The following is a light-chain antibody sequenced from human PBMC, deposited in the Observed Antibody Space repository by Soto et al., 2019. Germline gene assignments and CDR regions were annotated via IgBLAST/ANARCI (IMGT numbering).Light chain of an antibody. V-gene: IGKV1-17*01. CDR1: QGIRRD. CDR3: LQHNSYPLT. CDR2: AVS. J-gene: IGKJ4*01. Sequence: DIQMTQSPSSLSAPVGGRVTITCRASQGIRRDLCWYQQKPGKAPTRLIYAVSSLHSGVPTRFSGSGSGTEITLTISSLQPEDSATYYCLQHNSYPLTFGGGTKVDIK.